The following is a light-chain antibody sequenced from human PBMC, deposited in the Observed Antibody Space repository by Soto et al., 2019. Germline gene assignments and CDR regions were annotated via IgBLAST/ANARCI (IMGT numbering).Light chain of an antibody. CDR3: QQRSNWHPSIT. CDR1: QSVSSY. Sequence: EIVLTQSPATLSLSPGERATLSCRASQSVSSYLAWYQQKPGQAPRLPIYDASNRATGIPARFSGSGSGTDFTLTISSLEPEDFAVYYCQQRSNWHPSITFGQGTRLEIK. J-gene: IGKJ5*01. CDR2: DAS. V-gene: IGKV3-11*01.